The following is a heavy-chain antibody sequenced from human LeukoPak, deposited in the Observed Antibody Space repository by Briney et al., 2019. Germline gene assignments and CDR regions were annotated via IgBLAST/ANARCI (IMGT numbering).Heavy chain of an antibody. CDR2: INPNSGGT. V-gene: IGHV1-2*04. CDR3: ARGGSGWAVAGSDAFDI. D-gene: IGHD6-19*01. CDR1: GYTFTGYY. J-gene: IGHJ3*02. Sequence: ASVKVSCKASGYTFTGYYMHWVRQAPGQGLVWMGWINPNSGGTNYAQKFQGWVTMTRDTSISTAYMELSRLRSDDTAVYYCARGGSGWAVAGSDAFDIWGQGTMVTVSS.